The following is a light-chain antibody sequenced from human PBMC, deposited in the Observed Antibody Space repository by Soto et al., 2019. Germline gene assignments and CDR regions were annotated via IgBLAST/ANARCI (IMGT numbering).Light chain of an antibody. CDR1: NSNIGNNY. J-gene: IGLJ2*01. V-gene: IGLV1-51*01. Sequence: QSVLTQPPSVSAAPGQKVTISCSGSNSNIGNNYVSWYQQFPGTAPKVLIYDNNKRPSGIPDRFSGSKSATSATLVITGLQTGDEADYYCGAWDSSLHAGVFGVGTKLTVL. CDR2: DNN. CDR3: GAWDSSLHAGV.